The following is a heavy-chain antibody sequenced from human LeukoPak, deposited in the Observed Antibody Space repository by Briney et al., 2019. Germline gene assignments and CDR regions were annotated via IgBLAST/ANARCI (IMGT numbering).Heavy chain of an antibody. D-gene: IGHD1-14*01. CDR1: GFSVSNNY. CDR2: IYSGGNT. V-gene: IGHV3-53*01. J-gene: IGHJ6*04. Sequence: PGGSLRLSRPASGFSVSNNYMSWVRQAPSEGLEGIAGIYSGGNTYYAESVQGRFTISRDTYKNMVYLQMNGLTPEDTAVYYCARDPTGASVWGKGTTVTVSS. CDR3: ARDPTGASV.